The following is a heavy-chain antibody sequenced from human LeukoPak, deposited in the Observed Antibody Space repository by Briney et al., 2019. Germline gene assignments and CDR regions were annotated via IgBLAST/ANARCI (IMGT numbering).Heavy chain of an antibody. D-gene: IGHD3-3*01. J-gene: IGHJ6*03. V-gene: IGHV4-4*09. CDR2: IYTSGST. CDR1: GGSISSYY. CDR3: ARTYYDFWSAPYGGYYYYYMDV. Sequence: SETLSLTCTVSGGSISSYYWSWIRQPPGKGPEWIGYIYTSGSTNYNPSLKSRVTISVDTSKNQFSLKLSSVTAASTAVYYCARTYYDFWSAPYGGYYYYYMDVWGKGTTVTVSS.